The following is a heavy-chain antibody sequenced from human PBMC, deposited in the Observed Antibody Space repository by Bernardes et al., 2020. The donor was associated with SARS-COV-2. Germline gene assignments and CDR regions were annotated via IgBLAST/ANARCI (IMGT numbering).Heavy chain of an antibody. Sequence: GSLSPSGAASGFTLSDYWLHWVRQVPGKGLVWLSRINPNGGTTSYADSVKGRFTISRDNVKNTVYLQMNSLRAEDTAVYYCGSSSTTCCDYWGQGTLVTVSS. V-gene: IGHV3-74*01. CDR3: GSSSTTCCDY. D-gene: IGHD2-2*01. CDR2: INPNGGTT. J-gene: IGHJ4*02. CDR1: GFTLSDYW.